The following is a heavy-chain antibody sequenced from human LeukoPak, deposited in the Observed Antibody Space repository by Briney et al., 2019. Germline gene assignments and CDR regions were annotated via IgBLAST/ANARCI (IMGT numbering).Heavy chain of an antibody. D-gene: IGHD5-24*01. CDR1: GGTFSSYT. J-gene: IGHJ4*02. CDR3: ATYNEMATSDKRYFDY. CDR2: IIPILGIA. V-gene: IGHV1-69*02. Sequence: SVKVSCKASGGTFSSYTISWVRQAPGQGLEWMGRIIPILGIANYAQKFQGRVTITADKSTSTAYMELSSLRSEDTAVYYCATYNEMATSDKRYFDYWGQGTLVTVSS.